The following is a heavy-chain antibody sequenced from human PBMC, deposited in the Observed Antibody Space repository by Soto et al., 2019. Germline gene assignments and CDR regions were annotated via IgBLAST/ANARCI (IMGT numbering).Heavy chain of an antibody. CDR1: GFTFRSNL. V-gene: IGHV3-23*01. J-gene: IGHJ4*02. Sequence: EVQLLESGGGLVQPGGSLRLSCAASGFTFRSNLMSWVRQAPGKGLEWVSAITGSRDNTYYADSVKSRFSISRDNSKNTLYLQMNSLRAEDTAIYYCAKGAYYDFWSGYSAFDCWGQGTLVTVSS. CDR3: AKGAYYDFWSGYSAFDC. D-gene: IGHD3-3*01. CDR2: ITGSRDNT.